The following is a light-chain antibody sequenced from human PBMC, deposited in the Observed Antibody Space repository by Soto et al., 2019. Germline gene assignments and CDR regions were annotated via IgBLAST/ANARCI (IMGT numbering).Light chain of an antibody. CDR3: QQYGSSAWS. Sequence: SPCTQALTTWETYKIYCRAVQSVSSSYLAWYQQKPGQAPRLLIYGASSRATGIPDRFSGSGSGTDFTLTISRLEPEDFAVYYCQQYGSSAWSFGQGTEVDI. V-gene: IGKV3-20*01. CDR1: QSVSSSY. J-gene: IGKJ1*01. CDR2: GAS.